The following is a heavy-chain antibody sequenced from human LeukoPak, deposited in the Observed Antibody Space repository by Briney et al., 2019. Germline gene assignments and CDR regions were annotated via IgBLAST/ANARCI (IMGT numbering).Heavy chain of an antibody. D-gene: IGHD4-17*01. J-gene: IGHJ6*02. V-gene: IGHV4-4*07. CDR3: ARDRGTVYYYYGMDV. Sequence: SETLSLTCTVSSGSISSYYWSWIRPPAGKGLEWIGRIYTSGSTNYNPSLKSRVTMSVDTSKNQFSLKLSSVTAADTAVYYCARDRGTVYYYYGMDVWGQGTTVTVSS. CDR1: SGSISSYY. CDR2: IYTSGST.